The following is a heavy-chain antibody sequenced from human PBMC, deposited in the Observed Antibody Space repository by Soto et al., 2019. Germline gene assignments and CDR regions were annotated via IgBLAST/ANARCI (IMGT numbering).Heavy chain of an antibody. CDR2: ISYDGSNK. CDR3: ARDEGWDSSSWYGGYYGMDV. CDR1: GFTFSSYA. D-gene: IGHD6-13*01. V-gene: IGHV3-30-3*01. J-gene: IGHJ6*02. Sequence: QVQLVESGGGVVQPGRSLRLSCAASGFTFSSYAMHWVRQAPGKGLEWVAVISYDGSNKYYADSVKGRFTISRDNSENTLYLQMNSLRAEDTAVYYCARDEGWDSSSWYGGYYGMDVWGQGTTVTVSS.